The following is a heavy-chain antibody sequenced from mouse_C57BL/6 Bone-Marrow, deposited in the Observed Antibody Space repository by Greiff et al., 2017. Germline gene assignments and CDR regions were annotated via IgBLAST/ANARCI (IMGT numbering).Heavy chain of an antibody. CDR3: ARYDYAWFAY. V-gene: IGHV1-18*01. Sequence: EVQLQESGPELVKPGASVKIPCKASGYTFTDYNMDWVKQSHGKSLEWIGDINPNNGGTIYNQKFKGKATLTVDKSSSTAYMELRSLTSEDTAVYYCARYDYAWFAYWGQGTLVTVSA. CDR1: GYTFTDYN. J-gene: IGHJ3*01. CDR2: INPNNGGT. D-gene: IGHD2-4*01.